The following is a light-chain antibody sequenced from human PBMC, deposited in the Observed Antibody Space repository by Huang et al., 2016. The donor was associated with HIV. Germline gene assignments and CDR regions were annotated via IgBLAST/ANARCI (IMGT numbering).Light chain of an antibody. CDR3: HHYNSYSGA. V-gene: IGKV1-5*03. Sequence: DIQMTQSASTLSASVGDRVTITCRASQTISNWLAWYQQKPGKAHNLLIYKASTLESGVPSRFSGSGSGTEFTLTISSLQPDDFATYYCHHYNSYSGAFGQGTKVEIK. CDR2: KAS. CDR1: QTISNW. J-gene: IGKJ1*01.